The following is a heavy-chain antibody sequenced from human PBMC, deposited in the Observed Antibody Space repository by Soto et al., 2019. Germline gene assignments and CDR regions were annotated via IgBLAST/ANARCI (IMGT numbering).Heavy chain of an antibody. CDR2: IIPILGIA. J-gene: IGHJ4*02. CDR3: ARDFYGDYGYYFDY. Sequence: QVQLVQSGAEVKKPGSSVKVSCKASGGPFSSYTISWVRQAPGQGLEWMGRIIPILGIANYAQKFQGRVTITADKYTSTAYMELSSLRSEGTAVYYCARDFYGDYGYYFDYWGQGTLVTVSS. V-gene: IGHV1-69*08. D-gene: IGHD4-17*01. CDR1: GGPFSSYT.